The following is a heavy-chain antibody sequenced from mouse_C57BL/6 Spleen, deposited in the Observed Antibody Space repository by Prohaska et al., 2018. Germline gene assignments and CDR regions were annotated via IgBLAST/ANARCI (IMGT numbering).Heavy chain of an antibody. D-gene: IGHD1-1*02. J-gene: IGHJ2*01. Sequence: GRIDPEDGETKYAPKVQGKATITADTSSNTAYLQLSSLTSEDTAVYYCARIGGYSLDYLGQGTTPTVSS. CDR3: ARIGGYSLDY. V-gene: IGHV14-2*01. CDR2: IDPEDGET.